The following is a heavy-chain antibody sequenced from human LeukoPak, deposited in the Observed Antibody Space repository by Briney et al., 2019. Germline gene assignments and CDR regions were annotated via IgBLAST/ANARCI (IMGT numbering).Heavy chain of an antibody. J-gene: IGHJ4*02. CDR1: GFTFSNYA. D-gene: IGHD3-3*01. CDR2: SGSGGST. Sequence: GGSLRLSCAASGFTFSNYAMSWVRQAPGKGLEWVSGSGSGGSTYYADSVKGRFTISRDNSKNTLYLQMNSLRAEDTAVYYCAKDFWSGYYPNCWGQGTLVTVSS. V-gene: IGHV3-23*01. CDR3: AKDFWSGYYPNC.